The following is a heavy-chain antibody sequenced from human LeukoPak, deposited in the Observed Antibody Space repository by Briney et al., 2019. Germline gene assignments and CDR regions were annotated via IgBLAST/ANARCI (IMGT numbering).Heavy chain of an antibody. Sequence: GGSLRLSCAASGFTFSSYWMYWVRQAPGKGLEWVSIIYSGGSTYYADSVKGRFTISRDNSKNTLYLQMNSLRAEDTAVYYCARASSSGWRGNLDYWGQGTLVTVSS. V-gene: IGHV3-66*01. CDR1: GFTFSSYW. CDR3: ARASSSGWRGNLDY. D-gene: IGHD6-19*01. CDR2: IYSGGST. J-gene: IGHJ4*02.